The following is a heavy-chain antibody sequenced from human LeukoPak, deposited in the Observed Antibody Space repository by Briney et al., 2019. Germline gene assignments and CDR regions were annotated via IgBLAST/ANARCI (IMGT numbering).Heavy chain of an antibody. CDR1: GYTFTGYY. D-gene: IGHD2-15*01. V-gene: IGHV1-2*02. CDR2: IKPKTGGT. J-gene: IGHJ4*02. CDR3: ARFEDSGLDY. Sequence: ASVKVSRKASGYTFTGYYIHWVRQAPGQGLEWMGWIKPKTGGTKYAQKFQGRVTMTRDTSISTAYMELSRLGSADTAVYYCARFEDSGLDYWGQGSLVPVSS.